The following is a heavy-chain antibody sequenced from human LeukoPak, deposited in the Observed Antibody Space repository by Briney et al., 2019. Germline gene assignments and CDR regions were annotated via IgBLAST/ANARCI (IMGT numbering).Heavy chain of an antibody. Sequence: SETLSLTCTVSGGSISSYYWAWIRQSAGNGLEWVGRIYSSGSTYYNPSLNSRVTMSIDTSNNQFSLRLTSVTAADTAVYYCARDAYYYDTGGYYVVDYWGQGTLVTVSS. D-gene: IGHD3-22*01. CDR2: IYSSGST. CDR3: ARDAYYYDTGGYYVVDY. J-gene: IGHJ4*02. CDR1: GGSISSYY. V-gene: IGHV4-4*07.